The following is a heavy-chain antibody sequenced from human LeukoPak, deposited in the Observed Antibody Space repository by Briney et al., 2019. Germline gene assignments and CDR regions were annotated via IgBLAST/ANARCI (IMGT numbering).Heavy chain of an antibody. J-gene: IGHJ4*02. Sequence: SETLSLTCAVYGGSFSGYYWSWIRQPPGKGLEWIGEINHSGSTNYNPSLKSRVTISVDTSKNQFSLKLSSVTAADTAVYHCASPQRGYIYEYDYWGQGTLVTVSS. CDR1: GGSFSGYY. D-gene: IGHD5-18*01. CDR2: INHSGST. CDR3: ASPQRGYIYEYDY. V-gene: IGHV4-34*01.